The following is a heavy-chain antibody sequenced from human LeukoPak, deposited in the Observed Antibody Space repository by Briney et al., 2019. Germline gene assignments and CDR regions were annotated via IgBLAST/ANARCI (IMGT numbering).Heavy chain of an antibody. D-gene: IGHD6-13*01. CDR3: ARSSSWYTPFFGMDV. CDR2: IYPGDSDT. Sequence: GESLKISCKCSGYSFTSYWIGWVRQMPGKGLEWMGIIYPGDSDTRYSLSFQGQVTISADKSISTAYLQWSSLKASDTAMYYCARSSSWYTPFFGMDVWGQGTTVTVSS. CDR1: GYSFTSYW. V-gene: IGHV5-51*01. J-gene: IGHJ6*02.